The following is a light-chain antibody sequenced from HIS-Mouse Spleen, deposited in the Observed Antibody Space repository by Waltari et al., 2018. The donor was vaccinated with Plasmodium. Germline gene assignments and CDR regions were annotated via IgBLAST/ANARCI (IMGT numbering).Light chain of an antibody. V-gene: IGLV3-1*01. CDR3: QAWDSSTVV. CDR1: KLGYKY. J-gene: IGLJ2*01. Sequence: SYELTQPPSVSVSPGQTASITCSGDKLGYKYACWYQQKPGQSPVLVIYQDSKRPSGIPERVFGSNSGNTATLTISGTQAMDEADYYCQAWDSSTVVFGGGTKLTVL. CDR2: QDS.